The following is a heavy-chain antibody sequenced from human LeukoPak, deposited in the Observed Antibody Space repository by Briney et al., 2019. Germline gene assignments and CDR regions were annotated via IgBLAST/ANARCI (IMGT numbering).Heavy chain of an antibody. J-gene: IGHJ5*02. CDR1: GGSISSGGYS. D-gene: IGHD3-10*01. CDR2: IYYSGST. Sequence: SETLSLTCTVSGGSISSGGYSWSWIRQHPGKGLEWIGYIYYSGSTYYNPSLKSRVTISVDTSKNQFSLKLSSVTAADTAVYYCAREYYGSGPNWFDPWSQGTLVTVSS. CDR3: AREYYGSGPNWFDP. V-gene: IGHV4-31*03.